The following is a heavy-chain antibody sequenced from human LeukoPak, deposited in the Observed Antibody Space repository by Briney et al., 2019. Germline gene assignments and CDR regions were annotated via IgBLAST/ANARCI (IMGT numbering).Heavy chain of an antibody. CDR1: GFSLNTHGVG. J-gene: IGHJ4*02. V-gene: IGHV2-5*02. CDR3: AHVDGFQSIGVFDY. CDR2: IYWDDDK. D-gene: IGHD2-8*01. Sequence: SGPTLANPTQTLTLTCTFSGFSLNTHGVGVGWIRQPPGKALEWLALIYWDDDKPYSPSLKSRLTITKDTSKNQVVLTMTNMDPVDTATYYCAHVDGFQSIGVFDYWGQGTLVTVSS.